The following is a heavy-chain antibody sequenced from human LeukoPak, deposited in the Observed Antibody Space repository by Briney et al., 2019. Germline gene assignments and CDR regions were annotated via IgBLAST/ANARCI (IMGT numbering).Heavy chain of an antibody. J-gene: IGHJ3*02. D-gene: IGHD3-3*01. CDR1: GGTFSSYA. V-gene: IGHV1-69*13. Sequence: ASVKVSCKASGGTFSSYAISWVRQAPGQGLEWMGGIIPIFGTANYAQKFQGRVTITADESTSTAYMELSSLRSEDTAVYYCARIGTQYDFWSGRRAFDIWGQGTMVTVSS. CDR2: IIPIFGTA. CDR3: ARIGTQYDFWSGRRAFDI.